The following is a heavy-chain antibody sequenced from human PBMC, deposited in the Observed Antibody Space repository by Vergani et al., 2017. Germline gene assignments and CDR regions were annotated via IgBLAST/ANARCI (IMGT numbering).Heavy chain of an antibody. CDR2: INPSGGST. D-gene: IGHD2-21*02. V-gene: IGHV1-46*01. CDR3: ARDLGLYCGGDCSLGALKYYGMDV. CDR1: GYTFTSYY. J-gene: IGHJ6*02. Sequence: QVQLVQSGAEVKKPGASVKVSCKASGYTFTSYYMHWVRQAPGQGLEWMGIINPSGGSTSYAQKFQGRGTMTRDTSTSTVYMELSSLRSEDTAVYYCARDLGLYCGGDCSLGALKYYGMDVWGQGTTVTVSS.